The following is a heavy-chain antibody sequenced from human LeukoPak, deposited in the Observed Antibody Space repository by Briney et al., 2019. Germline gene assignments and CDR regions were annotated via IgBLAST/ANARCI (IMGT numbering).Heavy chain of an antibody. CDR3: ARHADSGSYFDY. V-gene: IGHV3-74*01. CDR1: GFTFSNDW. CDR2: INSDGSSI. Sequence: QSGGSLRLSCAASGFTFSNDWMHWVRQAPGKGLVWVSRINSDGSSISYADSVKGRFTISRDNAKNSLYLQMNSLRAEDTAVYYCARHADSGSYFDYWGQGTLVTVSS. D-gene: IGHD1-26*01. J-gene: IGHJ4*02.